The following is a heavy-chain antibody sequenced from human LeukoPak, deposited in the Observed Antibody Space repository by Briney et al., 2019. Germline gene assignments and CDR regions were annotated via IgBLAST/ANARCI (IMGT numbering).Heavy chain of an antibody. Sequence: GGSLRLSCAASGFTVSSFEMNWVRQAPGKGLEWVSYISSSGITIYYADSVKGRFTISRDNAKNSLYLQMNSLRAEDTAVYYCARDGDSYGYGIDYWGQGTLVIVSS. J-gene: IGHJ4*02. CDR3: ARDGDSYGYGIDY. D-gene: IGHD5-18*01. V-gene: IGHV3-48*03. CDR2: ISSSGITI. CDR1: GFTVSSFE.